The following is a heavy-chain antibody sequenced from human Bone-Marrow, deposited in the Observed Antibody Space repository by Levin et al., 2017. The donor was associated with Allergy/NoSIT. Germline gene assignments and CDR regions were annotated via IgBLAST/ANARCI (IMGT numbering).Heavy chain of an antibody. V-gene: IGHV4-4*02. Sequence: SETLSLTCTVSGDSISSGNRWTWVRQPPGKGLEWIAEIYHTGSASYNPSLNSRFTILVDKSNNQFSLRMYSVTAADTATYYCARQITRSTGWLDPWGQGILVTVSS. CDR2: IYHTGSA. D-gene: IGHD2-2*01. CDR3: ARQITRSTGWLDP. CDR1: GDSISSGNR. J-gene: IGHJ5*02.